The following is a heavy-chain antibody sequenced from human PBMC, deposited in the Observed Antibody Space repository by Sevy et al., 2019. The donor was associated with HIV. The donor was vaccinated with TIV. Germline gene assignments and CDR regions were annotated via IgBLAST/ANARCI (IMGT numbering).Heavy chain of an antibody. D-gene: IGHD2-21*01. CDR2: INAGNGNT. V-gene: IGHV1-3*01. J-gene: IGHJ6*02. CDR3: ARDSPCGGDCYYYGMDV. CDR1: GYTFTSYA. Sequence: ASVKVSCKASGYTFTSYAMHWVRQAPGQRLEWMGWINAGNGNTKYSQKFQGRVTITRDTSASTAYMELSSLRSEDTAVYYCARDSPCGGDCYYYGMDVWGQRTTVTVSS.